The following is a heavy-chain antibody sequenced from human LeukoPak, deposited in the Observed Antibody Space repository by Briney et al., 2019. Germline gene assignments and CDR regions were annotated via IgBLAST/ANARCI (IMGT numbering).Heavy chain of an antibody. V-gene: IGHV3-9*01. CDR2: ISWNSGSI. Sequence: PGGSLRLSCAASGFTFDDYAMHWVRQAPGKGLEGVSGISWNSGSIDYADSVKGRFTISRDNAKNSLYLQMNSLRAEDTALYYCAKAESVARTENAFDIWGQGTMVTVSS. CDR1: GFTFDDYA. CDR3: AKAESVARTENAFDI. J-gene: IGHJ3*02. D-gene: IGHD6-19*01.